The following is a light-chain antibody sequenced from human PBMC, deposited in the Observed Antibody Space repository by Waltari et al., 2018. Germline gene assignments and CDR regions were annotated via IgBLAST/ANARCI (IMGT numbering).Light chain of an antibody. CDR1: VLPKQY. J-gene: IGLJ2*01. CDR3: QSAHNGSTHLL. V-gene: IGLV3-25*03. CDR2: KDT. Sequence: SYELTQPPSVSVSPGQTARIPCSGDVLPKQYAYWYQQKPGQAPVLIISKDTERASGIPERFSGSTSGTTVTLTISGAQADDEADYYCQSAHNGSTHLLFGGGTKLTVL.